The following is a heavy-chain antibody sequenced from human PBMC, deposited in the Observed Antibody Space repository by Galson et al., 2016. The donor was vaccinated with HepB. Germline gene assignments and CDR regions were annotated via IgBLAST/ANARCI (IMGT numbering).Heavy chain of an antibody. J-gene: IGHJ4*02. CDR3: ARDPGYITAAPFFDY. D-gene: IGHD5-24*01. V-gene: IGHV3-9*01. Sequence: SLRLSCAASGFTFDDYAMHWVRQAPGKGLEWVSGISWNSGSIGYADSVKGRFTISRDNAKNSLYVQMNSLRVEDTAVYYCARDPGYITAAPFFDYWGQGTLVTVSS. CDR1: GFTFDDYA. CDR2: ISWNSGSI.